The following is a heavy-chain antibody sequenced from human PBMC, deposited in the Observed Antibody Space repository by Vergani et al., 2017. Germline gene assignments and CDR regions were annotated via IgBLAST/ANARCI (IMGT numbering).Heavy chain of an antibody. CDR1: GFIFSSYG. Sequence: QVQLVESGGGVVQPGRSLRLSCAASGFIFSSYGVHWVRQAPGKGLEGVAVISYDGSNKYYADSVKGRFTISRDNTKNTLYLQMNSLRGEDKAVYYCAKGGCRWVELTRYYYYYMDVGGKGTTVTVSS. J-gene: IGHJ6*03. CDR2: ISYDGSNK. D-gene: IGHD3-10*01. CDR3: AKGGCRWVELTRYYYYYMDV. V-gene: IGHV3-30*18.